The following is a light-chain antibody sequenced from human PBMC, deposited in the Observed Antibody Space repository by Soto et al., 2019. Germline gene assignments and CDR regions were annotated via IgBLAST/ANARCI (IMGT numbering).Light chain of an antibody. CDR1: NSNIGADYD. CDR2: GYF. V-gene: IGLV1-40*01. J-gene: IGLJ1*01. CDR3: HSYDSTLTGYV. Sequence: QSVLPQPPSVSGAPGQRVTISCTGSNSNIGADYDVHSYQHLAGTAPKILIYGYFNRPSGVPDRFSGSKSGTSASLAITGLQAEDEADYYCHSYDSTLTGYVFGTAPKVTVL.